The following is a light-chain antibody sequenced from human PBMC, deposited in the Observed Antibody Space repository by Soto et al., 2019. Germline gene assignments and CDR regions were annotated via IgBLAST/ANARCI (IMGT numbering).Light chain of an antibody. Sequence: AIQLTQSPSSLSASVGDRVTITCRASQGISSALAWYQQKPGKAPKLLIYDASSLESGVPSRFSGSGSGTDFALTISSLQPEDFATYYCQQFNNYPLLTFGGGTKVEIK. V-gene: IGKV1D-13*01. J-gene: IGKJ4*01. CDR3: QQFNNYPLLT. CDR2: DAS. CDR1: QGISSA.